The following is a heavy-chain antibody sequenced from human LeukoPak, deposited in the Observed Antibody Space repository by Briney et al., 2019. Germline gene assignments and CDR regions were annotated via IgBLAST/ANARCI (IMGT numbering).Heavy chain of an antibody. Sequence: GGSLRLSCTASGFAFNTYAMHWVRQAPGKGLEFVSAISYNGDITYYANSVMGRFTISRDNAKYTLYLHMGSLRPEDMAVYYCARDSPLLWGFGELWSYAFDIWGQGTLVTVSS. CDR2: ISYNGDIT. V-gene: IGHV3-64*01. CDR1: GFAFNTYA. CDR3: ARDSPLLWGFGELWSYAFDI. D-gene: IGHD3-10*01. J-gene: IGHJ3*02.